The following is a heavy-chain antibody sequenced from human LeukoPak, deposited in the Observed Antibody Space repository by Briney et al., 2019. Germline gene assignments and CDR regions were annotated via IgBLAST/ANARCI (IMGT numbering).Heavy chain of an antibody. V-gene: IGHV3-9*01. J-gene: IGHJ4*02. D-gene: IGHD6-13*01. CDR2: ISWNSGSI. CDR3: AKDNSSSWYRGFDY. Sequence: PGRSLRLSCAASGFTFDDYARHWVRQAPGKGLEWVSGISWNSGSIGYADSVKGRFTISRDNARNSLYLQMNSLRAEDTALYYCAKDNSSSWYRGFDYWGQGTLVTVSS. CDR1: GFTFDDYA.